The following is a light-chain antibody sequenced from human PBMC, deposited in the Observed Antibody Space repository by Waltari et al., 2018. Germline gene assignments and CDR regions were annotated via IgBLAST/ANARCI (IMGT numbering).Light chain of an antibody. CDR2: EVS. V-gene: IGLV2-23*02. CDR3: CSYAGSTTWV. Sequence: QSALTQPASVSGSPGHSITISCTGTSRDVGSSILVSWYQHHPGKAPKLMIYEVSKRPSGVSNRFSGSKSGNTASLTISGLQAEDEADYYCCSYAGSTTWVFGGGTKLTVL. CDR1: SRDVGSSIL. J-gene: IGLJ3*02.